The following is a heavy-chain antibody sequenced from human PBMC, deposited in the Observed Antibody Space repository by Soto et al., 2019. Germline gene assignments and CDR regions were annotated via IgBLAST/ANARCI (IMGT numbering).Heavy chain of an antibody. CDR2: ISDRGAT. D-gene: IGHD3-22*01. Sequence: SETLSLTCSVSGYTINRGYYWGFSRQAPGKGLEWIGSISDRGATYYTPSLKSRTTISLDTSNNQFTLSLTSATVADTAIYYCARYEYDSSGTEDEHWGQGTLVTVSS. J-gene: IGHJ1*01. CDR1: GYTINRGYY. V-gene: IGHV4-38-2*02. CDR3: ARYEYDSSGTEDEH.